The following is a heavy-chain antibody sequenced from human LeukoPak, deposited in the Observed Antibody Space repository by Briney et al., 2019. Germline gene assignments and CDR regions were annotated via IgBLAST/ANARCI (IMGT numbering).Heavy chain of an antibody. J-gene: IGHJ4*02. CDR3: AKHYMGSSYNHGLDC. CDR2: IHHSGRT. Sequence: PSETLSLTCTVSGYSISSDYYWGWIRQPPGKGLEWIGSIHHSGRTYYNPSLKSRVTISVDTSKNQFSLKLSSVTAADTALYYCAKHYMGSSYNHGLDCWGQGTLVTVSS. CDR1: GYSISSDYY. V-gene: IGHV4-38-2*02. D-gene: IGHD3-10*01.